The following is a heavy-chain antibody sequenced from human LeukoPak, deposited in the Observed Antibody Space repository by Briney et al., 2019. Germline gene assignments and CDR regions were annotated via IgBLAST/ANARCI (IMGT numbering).Heavy chain of an antibody. Sequence: SETLSLTCAVSGGSISSSNWWSWVRQPPGKGLEWIGEIYHSGSTNYNPSLKSRVTISVDKSKNQFSLKLSSVTAADTAVYYCATDSSSWYIFDYWGQGTLVTVSS. V-gene: IGHV4-4*02. J-gene: IGHJ4*02. D-gene: IGHD6-13*01. CDR2: IYHSGST. CDR1: GGSISSSNW. CDR3: ATDSSSWYIFDY.